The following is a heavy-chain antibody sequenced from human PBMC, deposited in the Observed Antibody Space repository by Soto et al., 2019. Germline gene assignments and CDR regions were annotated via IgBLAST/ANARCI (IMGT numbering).Heavy chain of an antibody. CDR3: ATSNWFDP. V-gene: IGHV4-39*01. CDR2: IYYSGST. Sequence: TSETLSLTCTVSGGSISSRGYYWGWIRQPPGKGLEWIGTIYYSGSTYYNPSLKSRVTISVDTSKNQFSLKLGSVTAADTAVYYCATSNWFDPWGQGTLVTAPQ. CDR1: GGSISSRGYY. J-gene: IGHJ5*02.